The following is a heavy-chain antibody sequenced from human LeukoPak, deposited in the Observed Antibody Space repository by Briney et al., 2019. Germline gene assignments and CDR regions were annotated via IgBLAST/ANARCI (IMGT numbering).Heavy chain of an antibody. Sequence: QPGGSLRLSCAASGFTFSSYWMSWVRQAPGKGLEWVANINQDGSEEYYVDSVKGRFTISRDNAKNSLYLQMNSLRANDTAIYYCEADPGDYWGQGTLVTVSS. J-gene: IGHJ4*02. CDR2: INQDGSEE. D-gene: IGHD2-15*01. V-gene: IGHV3-7*01. CDR3: EADPGDY. CDR1: GFTFSSYW.